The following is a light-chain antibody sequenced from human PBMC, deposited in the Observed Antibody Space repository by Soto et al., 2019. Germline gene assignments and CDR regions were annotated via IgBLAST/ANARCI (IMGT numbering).Light chain of an antibody. V-gene: IGLV2-8*01. CDR1: SSDVGTHGY. CDR2: DVT. CDR3: QSYDTSLSGYV. Sequence: QSALTQPPSASGSPGQSVTISCTGTSSDVGTHGYVSWYQQHAGKAPKLVIYDVTKRPSGVPDRFSGSKSGTSASLAITGLQAEDEADYYCQSYDTSLSGYVFGSGTQLTVL. J-gene: IGLJ1*01.